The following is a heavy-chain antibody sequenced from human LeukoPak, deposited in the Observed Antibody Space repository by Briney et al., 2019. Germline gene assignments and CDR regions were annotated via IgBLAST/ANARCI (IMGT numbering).Heavy chain of an antibody. V-gene: IGHV4-59*01. CDR3: ATYDFWSGYYFDY. CDR2: IYYSGST. CDR1: GGSISSYY. Sequence: KPSETLSLTRTVSGGSISSYYWSWIRQPPGKGLEWIGYIYYSGSTNYNPSLKSRVTISVDTSKNQFSLKLSSVTAADTAVYYCATYDFWSGYYFDYWGQGTLVTVSS. J-gene: IGHJ4*02. D-gene: IGHD3-3*01.